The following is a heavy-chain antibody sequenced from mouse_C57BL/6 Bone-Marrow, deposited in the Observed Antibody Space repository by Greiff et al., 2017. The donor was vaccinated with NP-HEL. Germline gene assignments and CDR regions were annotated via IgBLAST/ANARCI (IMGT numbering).Heavy chain of an antibody. V-gene: IGHV1-61*01. Sequence: VQLQQPGAELVRPGSSVKLSCKASGYTFTSYWMDWVKQRPGQGLEWIGNIYPSDSETHYNQKFKDKATLTVDKSSSTAYMQLSSLTSEDSAVYYGARGDDYGSSPWFAYWGQGTLVTVSA. D-gene: IGHD1-1*01. CDR2: IYPSDSET. J-gene: IGHJ3*01. CDR3: ARGDDYGSSPWFAY. CDR1: GYTFTSYW.